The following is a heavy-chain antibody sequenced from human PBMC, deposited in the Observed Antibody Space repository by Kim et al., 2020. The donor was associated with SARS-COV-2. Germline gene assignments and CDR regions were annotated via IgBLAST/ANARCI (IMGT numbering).Heavy chain of an antibody. CDR1: GLNFGDYA. CDR3: TSGPYYYDSAAYYHSY. CDR2: IRSKRYGETT. V-gene: IGHV3-49*03. D-gene: IGHD3-22*01. J-gene: IGHJ4*02. Sequence: GGSLRLSCTTSGLNFGDYAMSWFRQAPWKGLEWVAFIRSKRYGETTEYAASVKGRFTISRDDSKRIAYLQMNGLKTEDTAVYYCTSGPYYYDSAAYYHSYWGQGTLVTVSS.